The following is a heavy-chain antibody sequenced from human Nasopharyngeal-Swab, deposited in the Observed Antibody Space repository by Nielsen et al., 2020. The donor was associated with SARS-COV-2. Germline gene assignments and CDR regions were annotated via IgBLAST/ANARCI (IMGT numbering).Heavy chain of an antibody. Sequence: GESLKISCAASGFTFSSYAMHWVRQAPGKGPEWVAVISYDGSNKYYADSVKGRFTISRDNSKNTLYLQMNSLRAEDTAVYYCASVSSWKPFDYWGQGTLVTVSS. CDR2: ISYDGSNK. D-gene: IGHD6-13*01. CDR1: GFTFSSYA. CDR3: ASVSSWKPFDY. V-gene: IGHV3-30*04. J-gene: IGHJ4*02.